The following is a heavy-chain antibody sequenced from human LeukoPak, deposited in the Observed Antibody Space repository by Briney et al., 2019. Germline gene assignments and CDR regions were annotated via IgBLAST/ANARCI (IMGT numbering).Heavy chain of an antibody. Sequence: GGSLRLSCAASGFTFSSCWMSWVRQAPGKGLEWVANIKQDGSEKYYVDSVKGRFTISRDNAKNSLYLQMNSLRAEDTAVYYCARDGEVYSSGWCLFQHWGQGTLVTVSS. CDR1: GFTFSSCW. CDR3: ARDGEVYSSGWCLFQH. V-gene: IGHV3-7*01. J-gene: IGHJ1*01. CDR2: IKQDGSEK. D-gene: IGHD6-19*01.